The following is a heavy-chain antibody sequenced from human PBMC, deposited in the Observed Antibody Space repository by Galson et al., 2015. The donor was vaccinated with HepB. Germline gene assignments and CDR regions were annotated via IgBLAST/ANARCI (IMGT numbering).Heavy chain of an antibody. CDR1: GYTFTSYA. J-gene: IGHJ3*02. CDR2: IIPILGIA. D-gene: IGHD3-10*01. V-gene: IGHV1-69*04. Sequence: SVKVSCKASGYTFTSYAMNWVRQAPGQGLEWMGRIIPILGIANYAQKFQGRVTITADKSTSTAYMELSSLRSEDTAVYYCARLGLDGSGSYAFDIWGQGTMVTVSS. CDR3: ARLGLDGSGSYAFDI.